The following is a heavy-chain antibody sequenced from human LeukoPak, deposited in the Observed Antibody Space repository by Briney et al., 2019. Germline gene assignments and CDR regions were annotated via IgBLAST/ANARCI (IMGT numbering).Heavy chain of an antibody. V-gene: IGHV4-34*01. Sequence: SETLSLTCAVYGGSLSGYYWSWIRQPPGKGLEWIGEIIHSGRTNYNPSLKSRVTISADTSKNQFSLKLRSVTAADTAVYYCARGLREFGYYYYHMDVWGKGTTVTVSS. J-gene: IGHJ6*03. D-gene: IGHD3-10*01. CDR3: ARGLREFGYYYYHMDV. CDR1: GGSLSGYY. CDR2: IIHSGRT.